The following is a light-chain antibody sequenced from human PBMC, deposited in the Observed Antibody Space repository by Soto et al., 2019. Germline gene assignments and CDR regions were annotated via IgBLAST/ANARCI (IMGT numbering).Light chain of an antibody. Sequence: QSVLTQPASVSGSPGQSITISCTGTSSDVGSYIYVSWYQHHPGKAPKLMIYDVSNRPSGVSNRFSGSKSGNTASLTISGLQAEDEAEDYCVSYTTFSSYVFGTGTKLTVL. CDR3: VSYTTFSSYV. V-gene: IGLV2-14*01. J-gene: IGLJ1*01. CDR2: DVS. CDR1: SSDVGSYIY.